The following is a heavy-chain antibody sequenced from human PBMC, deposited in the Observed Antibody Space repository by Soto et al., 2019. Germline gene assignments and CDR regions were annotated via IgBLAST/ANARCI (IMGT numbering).Heavy chain of an antibody. D-gene: IGHD2-21*02. CDR1: GFTLSSFA. CDR3: AKSRRVMTSSSFDS. J-gene: IGHJ4*02. Sequence: PGGSLRLSCTASGFTLSSFAMGWVRQASGQGLEWVSVISASGSRSTYEDPVRGRLTASRDNSNNNLFLQMNSLTVEDSAVYYWAKSRRVMTSSSFDSWGQGALVTVSS. V-gene: IGHV3-23*01. CDR2: ISASGSRS.